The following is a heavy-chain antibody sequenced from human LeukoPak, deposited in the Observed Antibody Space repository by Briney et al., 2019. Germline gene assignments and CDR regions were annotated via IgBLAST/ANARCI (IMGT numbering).Heavy chain of an antibody. CDR2: ISNNGGYT. CDR3: AKDRDVYDVNNWFDP. CDR1: GFTFSSSA. J-gene: IGHJ5*02. V-gene: IGHV3-23*01. D-gene: IGHD5/OR15-5a*01. Sequence: GGSLRLSCAASGFTFSSSAMSWVRQAPGKGLEWVSAISNNGGYTYYADSVQGRFTISRDNSKSTLCLQMNSLRAEDTAVYYCAKDRDVYDVNNWFDPWGQGTLVTVSS.